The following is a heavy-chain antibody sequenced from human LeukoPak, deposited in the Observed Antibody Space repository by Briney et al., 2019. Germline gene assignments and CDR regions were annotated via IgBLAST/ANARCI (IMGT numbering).Heavy chain of an antibody. Sequence: PSQTLSLTCTVSGGSISSGDYYWSWIRQPPGKGLEWIGYIYYSGSTYYNPSLKSRVTISVDTPKSRFSLKLSSVTAADTAVYYCATHSSGYDSGNDAFDIWGQGTMVTVSS. J-gene: IGHJ3*02. CDR2: IYYSGST. V-gene: IGHV4-30-4*08. CDR1: GGSISSGDYY. CDR3: ATHSSGYDSGNDAFDI. D-gene: IGHD3-22*01.